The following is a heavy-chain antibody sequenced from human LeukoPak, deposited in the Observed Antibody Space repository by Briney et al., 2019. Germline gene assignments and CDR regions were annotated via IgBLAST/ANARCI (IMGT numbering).Heavy chain of an antibody. CDR3: ARGPGSYNWYIDL. CDR1: GFTFSTYC. J-gene: IGHJ2*01. D-gene: IGHD3-10*01. Sequence: GGSLRLSCAASGFTFSTYCMGWVRQAPGKGLEWVANIEKDGSAKYYVDSVKGRFTISRDNAKKSLYLQMNSLRAEDTAVYYCARGPGSYNWYIDLWGRGTLVTVSS. V-gene: IGHV3-7*01. CDR2: IEKDGSAK.